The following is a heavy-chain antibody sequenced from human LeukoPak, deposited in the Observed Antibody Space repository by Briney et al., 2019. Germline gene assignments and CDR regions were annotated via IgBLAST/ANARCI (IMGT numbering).Heavy chain of an antibody. J-gene: IGHJ6*03. V-gene: IGHV1-18*04. Sequence: ASVKVSCKASGYTFTGYYMHWVRQAPGQGLEWMGWISAYNGNTNYAQKLQGRVTMTTDTSTSTAYMELRSLRSDDTAVYYCARADYYYYMDVWGKGTTVTVSS. CDR2: ISAYNGNT. CDR3: ARADYYYYMDV. CDR1: GYTFTGYY.